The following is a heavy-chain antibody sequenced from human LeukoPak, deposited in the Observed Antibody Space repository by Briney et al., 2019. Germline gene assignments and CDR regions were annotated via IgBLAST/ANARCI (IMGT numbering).Heavy chain of an antibody. CDR3: ARVENMEVVVVSAAFDI. D-gene: IGHD3-22*01. CDR2: IYHSGST. CDR1: GGSISSGGYY. Sequence: SETLSLTCTVSGGSISSGGYYWSWIRQPPGKGLEWIGYIYHSGSTYYNPSLKSRVTISVDRSKNQFSLKLSSVTAADTAVYYCARVENMEVVVVSAAFDIWGQGTMVTVSS. V-gene: IGHV4-30-2*01. J-gene: IGHJ3*02.